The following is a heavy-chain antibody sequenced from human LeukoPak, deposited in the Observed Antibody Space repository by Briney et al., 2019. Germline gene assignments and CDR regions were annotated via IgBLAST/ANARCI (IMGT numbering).Heavy chain of an antibody. CDR1: GFTFSSHA. V-gene: IGHV3-23*01. D-gene: IGHD3-10*01. Sequence: GGSLRLSCAASGFTFSSHAMSWVRQAPGKGLEWVSAISGSGGSTYYADSVKGRFTISRDNSKNTLYLQMNSLRAEDTAVYYCAKVHGSGSYEYYYYGMDVWGKGTTVTVSS. CDR2: ISGSGGST. J-gene: IGHJ6*04. CDR3: AKVHGSGSYEYYYYGMDV.